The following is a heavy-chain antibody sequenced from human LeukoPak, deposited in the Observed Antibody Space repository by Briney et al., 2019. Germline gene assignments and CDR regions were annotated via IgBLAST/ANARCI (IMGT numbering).Heavy chain of an antibody. J-gene: IGHJ5*02. Sequence: ASVKVSCKASGGTFSSYAISWVRQAPGQGLEWMGGIIPIFGTANYAQKFRGRVTITADESTSTAYMELSSLRSEDTAVYYCARVSQAYGDYVWFDPWGQGTLVTVSS. V-gene: IGHV1-69*13. CDR2: IIPIFGTA. D-gene: IGHD4-17*01. CDR3: ARVSQAYGDYVWFDP. CDR1: GGTFSSYA.